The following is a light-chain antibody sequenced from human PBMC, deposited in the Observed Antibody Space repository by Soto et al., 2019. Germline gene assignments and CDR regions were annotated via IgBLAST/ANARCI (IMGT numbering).Light chain of an antibody. CDR1: QSISSN. CDR3: KQYTNWPFT. Sequence: EIVMTQSPATLSVSPGERATLSCRASQSISSNLAWYQQKPGQAPRLLIYGASTRATGIPATFSGSGSGTEFTLTISSLQSEEFAVYYCKQYTNWPFTFGPGTKVDIK. V-gene: IGKV3-15*01. CDR2: GAS. J-gene: IGKJ3*01.